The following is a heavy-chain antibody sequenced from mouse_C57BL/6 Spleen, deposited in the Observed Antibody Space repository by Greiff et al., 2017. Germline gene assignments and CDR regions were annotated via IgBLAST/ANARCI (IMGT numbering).Heavy chain of an antibody. Sequence: QVQLQQPGAELVMPGASVKLSCKASGYTFTSYWMHWVKQRPGQGLEWIGEIDPSDSYTNYNQKFKGKSTLTVDTSSSTAYMQLSSLTSEDSAVYYCARGSNSDYFDYWGQGTTLTVSA. CDR2: IDPSDSYT. CDR1: GYTFTSYW. J-gene: IGHJ2*01. CDR3: ARGSNSDYFDY. V-gene: IGHV1-69*01. D-gene: IGHD2-5*01.